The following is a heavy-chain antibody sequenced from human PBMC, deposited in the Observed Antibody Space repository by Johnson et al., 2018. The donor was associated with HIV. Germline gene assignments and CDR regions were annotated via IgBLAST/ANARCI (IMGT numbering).Heavy chain of an antibody. CDR2: IRYDGSNK. Sequence: QVQLVESGGGLVKPGGSLRLSCAASGFTFSSYGMHWVRQAPGKGLEWVAFIRYDGSNKYYADFVKGRFTISRDNSRNTVYLQMSNLRTEETAVYYCAKGEAQEGWIQLGSYAFDFWGRGTMVTVSS. CDR3: AKGEAQEGWIQLGSYAFDF. J-gene: IGHJ3*01. V-gene: IGHV3-30*02. D-gene: IGHD5-18*01. CDR1: GFTFSSYG.